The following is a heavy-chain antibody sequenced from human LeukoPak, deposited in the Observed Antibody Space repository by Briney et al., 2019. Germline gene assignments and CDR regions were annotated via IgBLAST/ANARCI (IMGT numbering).Heavy chain of an antibody. Sequence: GGSLRLSCAASGFTFDDYAMPWVRQAPGKGLEWVSGISWNSGSIGYADSVKGRFTISRDNAKNSLYLQMNSLRAEDTALYYCAKDQSPSIAAAGSDYWGQGTLVTVSS. CDR2: ISWNSGSI. V-gene: IGHV3-9*01. D-gene: IGHD6-13*01. CDR3: AKDQSPSIAAAGSDY. J-gene: IGHJ4*02. CDR1: GFTFDDYA.